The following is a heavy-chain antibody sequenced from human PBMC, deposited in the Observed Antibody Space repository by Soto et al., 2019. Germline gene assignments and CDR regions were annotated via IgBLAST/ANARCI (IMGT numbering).Heavy chain of an antibody. V-gene: IGHV3-48*02. Sequence: GGSLRLSCAASGFTFSSYSMNWVRQAPGKGLEWVSYISSSSSTIYYADSVKGRFTISRDNAKNSLYLQMNSLRDEDTAVYYCARGCYDILTGLTHPDYWGQGTLVTVSS. CDR3: ARGCYDILTGLTHPDY. J-gene: IGHJ4*02. D-gene: IGHD3-9*01. CDR2: ISSSSSTI. CDR1: GFTFSSYS.